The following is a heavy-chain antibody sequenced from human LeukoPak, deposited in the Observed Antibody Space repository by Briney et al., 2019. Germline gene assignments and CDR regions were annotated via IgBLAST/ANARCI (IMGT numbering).Heavy chain of an antibody. CDR3: ARPSGYYSVYFDY. V-gene: IGHV4-34*01. Sequence: SETLSLTCAVYGGSFSGYYWSWIRQPPGKGLEWIGYIHYTESTNYNPSLTSRITISVDTSKNQFSLKLSSVTAADTAVYYCARPSGYYSVYFDYWGQGTLVTVSS. CDR1: GGSFSGYY. D-gene: IGHD3-22*01. J-gene: IGHJ4*02. CDR2: IHYTEST.